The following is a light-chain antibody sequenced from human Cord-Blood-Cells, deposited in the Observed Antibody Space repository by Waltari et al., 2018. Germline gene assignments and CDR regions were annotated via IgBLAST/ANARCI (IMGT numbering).Light chain of an antibody. CDR3: QQSYSTPLT. CDR2: AAS. V-gene: IGKV1-39*01. J-gene: IGKJ4*01. CDR1: PSISSY. Sequence: DIQMTQSPSSLSASVGDRVPLTCRASPSISSYLHWYQQKPGKAPKLLIYAASSLQSGVPSRFSGSGSGTDFTLTISSLQPEDFATYYCQQSYSTPLTFGGGTKVEIK.